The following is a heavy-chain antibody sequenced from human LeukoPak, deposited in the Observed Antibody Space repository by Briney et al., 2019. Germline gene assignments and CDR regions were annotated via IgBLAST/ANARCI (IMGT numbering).Heavy chain of an antibody. CDR2: ISSSSSYI. Sequence: GGSLRLSCAASGFTFSSYSMNWVRQAPGKGLEWVSSISSSSSYIYYADSVKGRFTISRDNSKNTLYLQMNSLRAEDTAVYYCARDSHIAAADTSPAYYFDYWGQGTLVTVSS. CDR3: ARDSHIAAADTSPAYYFDY. V-gene: IGHV3-21*01. CDR1: GFTFSSYS. D-gene: IGHD6-13*01. J-gene: IGHJ4*02.